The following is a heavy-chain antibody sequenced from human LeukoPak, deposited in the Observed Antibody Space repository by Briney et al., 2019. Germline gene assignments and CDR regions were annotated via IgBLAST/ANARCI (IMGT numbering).Heavy chain of an antibody. V-gene: IGHV4-39*01. CDR1: GGSISSSSYY. CDR3: ARQFYVWGSYRHFDY. Sequence: SETPSLTCTVSGGSISSSSYYWGWIRQPPGKGLEWIGSIYYSGSTYYNPSLKSRVTISVDTSKNQFSLKLSSVTAADTAVYYCARQFYVWGSYRHFDYWGQGTLVTVSS. J-gene: IGHJ4*02. D-gene: IGHD3-16*02. CDR2: IYYSGST.